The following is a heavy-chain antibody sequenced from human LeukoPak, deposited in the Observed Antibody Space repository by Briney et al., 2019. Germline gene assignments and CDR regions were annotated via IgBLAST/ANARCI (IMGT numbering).Heavy chain of an antibody. V-gene: IGHV3-7*01. Sequence: PGGSLRLSCAASGFPFSAYWMTWVRRAPGKGREWVANIKQYGSEKYYVDSVKGRFIISRDNARNSLFLQMNSLRAEDTAVYNCTRPFGYCSGGGSCFPFDYWGQGTLLTVSS. CDR1: GFPFSAYW. J-gene: IGHJ4*02. CDR3: TRPFGYCSGGGSCFPFDY. D-gene: IGHD2-15*01. CDR2: IKQYGSEK.